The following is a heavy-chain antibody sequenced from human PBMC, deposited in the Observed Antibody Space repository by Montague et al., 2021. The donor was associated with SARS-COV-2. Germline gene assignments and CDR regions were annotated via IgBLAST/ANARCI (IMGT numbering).Heavy chain of an antibody. CDR3: ARGRQWLVLGQVDS. Sequence: SLRLSCAASGFTFSSHPMHWVRQAPGNGLEWVAVISFDGGSKYYXDSVKGRLTISRDNSKNTLFLQMNSLRVEDTAVYYCARGRQWLVLGQVDSWGQGTLVTVSS. V-gene: IGHV3-30*04. J-gene: IGHJ4*02. CDR2: ISFDGGSK. D-gene: IGHD3-22*01. CDR1: GFTFSSHP.